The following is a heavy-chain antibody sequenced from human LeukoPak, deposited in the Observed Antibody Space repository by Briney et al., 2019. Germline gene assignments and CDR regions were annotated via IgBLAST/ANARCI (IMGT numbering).Heavy chain of an antibody. CDR3: ARGYGKNYLNY. V-gene: IGHV3-30*02. CDR2: IRYDGSDK. Sequence: GGSLRLSCEASGFTFNSYAMHWVRQVPGKGLQWVAFIRYDGSDKYYADSVKGRFTISRDNSKNTLYLQLNSLIPDDMAVYYCARGYGKNYLNYWGQGTLVTVST. CDR1: GFTFNSYA. D-gene: IGHD5-18*01. J-gene: IGHJ4*02.